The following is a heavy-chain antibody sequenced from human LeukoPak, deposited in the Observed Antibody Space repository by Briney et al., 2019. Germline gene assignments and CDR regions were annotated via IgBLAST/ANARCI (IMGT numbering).Heavy chain of an antibody. CDR1: GGSISSYY. CDR3: ARDPIYGDLDAFDI. Sequence: SETLSLTCTVSGGSISSYYWSWIRQPPGKGLEWIGYMYYSGSTNYNPSLKSRVTISVDTSRNQFSLKLSSVTAADTAVYYCARDPIYGDLDAFDIWGQGQWSPSLQ. D-gene: IGHD4-17*01. CDR2: MYYSGST. V-gene: IGHV4-59*01. J-gene: IGHJ3*02.